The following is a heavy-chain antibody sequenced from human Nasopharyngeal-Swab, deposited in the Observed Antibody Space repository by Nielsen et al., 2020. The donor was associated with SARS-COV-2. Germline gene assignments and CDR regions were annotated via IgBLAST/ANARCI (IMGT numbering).Heavy chain of an antibody. CDR3: AREDTIKFGELVVGDAFDI. Sequence: VRQMPGKGLEWIGSMYESGKTYYNPSLKSRVTISVDTSKNQFSLKLNSVTAADTAVYFCAREDTIKFGELVVGDAFDIWSQGIMVTVSS. CDR2: MYESGKT. V-gene: IGHV4-39*07. D-gene: IGHD3-16*02. J-gene: IGHJ3*02.